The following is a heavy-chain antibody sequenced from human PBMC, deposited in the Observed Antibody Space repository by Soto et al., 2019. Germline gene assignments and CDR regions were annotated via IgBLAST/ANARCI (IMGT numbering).Heavy chain of an antibody. CDR3: ASMIPYKYESREP. CDR1: GYSFPDYW. CDR2: TSPSDSYT. V-gene: IGHV5-10-1*01. J-gene: IGHJ5*02. Sequence: GESLKISCKGSGYSFPDYWISWLRQMPVKGLEWMARTSPSDSYTQYNPSFQGHVTVSSYKSINTAYFHWSSLETSDTAIYYCASMIPYKYESREPWGQGTLVTVSS. D-gene: IGHD3-22*01.